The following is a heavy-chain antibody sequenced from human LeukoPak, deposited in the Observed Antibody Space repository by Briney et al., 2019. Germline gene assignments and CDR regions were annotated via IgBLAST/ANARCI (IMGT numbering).Heavy chain of an antibody. Sequence: SLRLSCAASGFSFSIYAMHWVRQAPGKGLDWVAVISKDGSEKYYPDSVKGRFTISRDNSKNTLYLQMNSLRAEDTAVYYCARDRGSSGWYPHFDYWGQGTLVTVSS. CDR3: ARDRGSSGWYPHFDY. CDR1: GFSFSIYA. J-gene: IGHJ4*02. CDR2: ISKDGSEK. D-gene: IGHD6-19*01. V-gene: IGHV3-30-3*01.